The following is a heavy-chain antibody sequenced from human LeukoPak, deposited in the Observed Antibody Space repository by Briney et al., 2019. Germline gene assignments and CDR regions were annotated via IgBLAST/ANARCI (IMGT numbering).Heavy chain of an antibody. V-gene: IGHV4-59*01. D-gene: IGHD3-10*01. J-gene: IGHJ6*03. CDR1: GGSISSYY. Sequence: SETLSLTCTVSGGSISSYYWSWIRQPPGKGLEWIGYIYYSGSTNYNPSLKSRVTISVDTSKNQFSLKLSSVTAADTAVYYCARHPMLYYGSGSYWSAYYYYYYMDVWGKGTTVTVSS. CDR2: IYYSGST. CDR3: ARHPMLYYGSGSYWSAYYYYYYMDV.